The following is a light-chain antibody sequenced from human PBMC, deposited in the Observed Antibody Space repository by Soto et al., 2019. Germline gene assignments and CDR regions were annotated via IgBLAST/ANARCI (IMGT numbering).Light chain of an antibody. CDR2: DAS. J-gene: IGKJ2*01. CDR1: ESISNW. V-gene: IGKV1-5*01. CDR3: QQYKSYSYT. Sequence: DIQMTQSPSILSASVGDRVAITCRASESISNWLAWYQQKPGKAPKVLIYDASRLQSGVPERFSGSGSGTEFTLTISGLQADDIATYYCQQYKSYSYTFGQGTNLEI.